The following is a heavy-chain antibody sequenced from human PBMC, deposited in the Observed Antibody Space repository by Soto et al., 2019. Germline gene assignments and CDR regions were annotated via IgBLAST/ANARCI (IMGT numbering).Heavy chain of an antibody. CDR2: ISTDESST. D-gene: IGHD1-7*01. J-gene: IGHJ4*02. CDR1: ELTFNHYC. CDR3: ARDNWNSY. Sequence: GGSLGLSCVASELTFNHYCMHWVRQAPGKGLVWVSRISTDESSTNYADSVTGRFTISRDNAMNTLYLQMNSLRAEDTAVYYCARDNWNSYWGQGTLVTV. V-gene: IGHV3-74*01.